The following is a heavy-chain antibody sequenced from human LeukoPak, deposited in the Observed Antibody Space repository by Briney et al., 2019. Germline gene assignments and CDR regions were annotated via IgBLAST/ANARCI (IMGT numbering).Heavy chain of an antibody. CDR2: ISSGASTI. Sequence: GSLSLSCAASGFTFSTYEMNWVRQAPGKGLEWVSYISSGASTIYYADSVKGRFTISRDNAKNSPYLQMNSLRAEDTAVYYCARLSETDYWGQGTLVTVSS. CDR1: GFTFSTYE. V-gene: IGHV3-48*03. D-gene: IGHD1-26*01. CDR3: ARLSETDY. J-gene: IGHJ4*02.